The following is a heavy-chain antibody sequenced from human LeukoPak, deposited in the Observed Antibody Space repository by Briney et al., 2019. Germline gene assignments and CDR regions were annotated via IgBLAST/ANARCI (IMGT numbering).Heavy chain of an antibody. CDR3: AGTYDFRHYYYYYMDV. J-gene: IGHJ6*03. Sequence: SETLSLTCTVSGGSISSGGYYWSWIRQHPGKGLEWIGYIYYSGSTYYNPSLKSRVTISVDTSKNQSSLKLSSVTAADTAVYYCAGTYDFRHYYYYYMDVWGKGTTVTVSS. D-gene: IGHD3-3*01. V-gene: IGHV4-31*03. CDR1: GGSISSGGYY. CDR2: IYYSGST.